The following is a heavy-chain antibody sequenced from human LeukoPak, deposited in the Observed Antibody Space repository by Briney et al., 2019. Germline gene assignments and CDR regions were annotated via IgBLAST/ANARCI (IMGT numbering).Heavy chain of an antibody. D-gene: IGHD5-12*01. CDR1: GFTVSSNY. J-gene: IGHJ3*02. CDR2: IYSGGST. V-gene: IGHV3-66*01. CDR3: ARDWFGSDDAFDI. Sequence: GGSLRLSCAASGFTVSSNYMSWVRQAPGKGLEWVSVIYSGGSTYYADSVKGRFTISGDNSKNTLYLQMNSLRAEDTAVYYCARDWFGSDDAFDIWGQGTMVTVSS.